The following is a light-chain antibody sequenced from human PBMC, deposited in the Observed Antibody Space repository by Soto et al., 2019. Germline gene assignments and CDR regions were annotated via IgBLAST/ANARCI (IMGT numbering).Light chain of an antibody. V-gene: IGLV2-8*01. CDR1: SSDVGGYNY. J-gene: IGLJ1*01. CDR2: EVN. Sequence: QSVLTQPPSASGSPGQSVTISCTGPSSDVGGYNYVSWYQQHPGKAPKLMIYEVNTRPSGVPDRFSGSKSGNTASLTVSGLQAEDEADYYCSSYAGSNNIYVFGTGTKVTVL. CDR3: SSYAGSNNIYV.